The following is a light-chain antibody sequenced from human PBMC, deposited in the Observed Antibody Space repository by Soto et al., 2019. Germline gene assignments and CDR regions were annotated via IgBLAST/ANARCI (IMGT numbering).Light chain of an antibody. CDR2: AAS. V-gene: IGKV1-39*01. CDR3: QQSHSTPQT. Sequence: DIQMTQSPSSLSASVGDRVTITCRASQSISNSLNWYQQKPGKAPKLLIYAASSLQSGVTSRFSGSGSGTDFTLTISSLNPEDFATYYCQQSHSTPQTFGQGTKLEI. J-gene: IGKJ2*01. CDR1: QSISNS.